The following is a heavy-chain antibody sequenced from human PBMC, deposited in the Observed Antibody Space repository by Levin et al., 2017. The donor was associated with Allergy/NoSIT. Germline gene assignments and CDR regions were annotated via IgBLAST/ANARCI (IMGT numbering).Heavy chain of an antibody. CDR1: GYSFSSYW. CDR3: ARGGTTVTPDY. CDR2: IYPGDSDT. Sequence: KVSCKGSGYSFSSYWIAWVRQMPGKDLEWMGIIYPGDSDTRYSPSFQGQVTISADKSISTAYLQWSSLKASDTAMYYCARGGTTVTPDYWGQGTLVTVSS. V-gene: IGHV5-51*01. D-gene: IGHD4-17*01. J-gene: IGHJ4*02.